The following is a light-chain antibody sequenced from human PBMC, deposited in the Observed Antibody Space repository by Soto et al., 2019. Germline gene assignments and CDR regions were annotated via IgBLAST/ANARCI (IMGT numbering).Light chain of an antibody. CDR1: QSIDSY. J-gene: IGKJ2*01. V-gene: IGKV1-39*01. CDR2: STS. CDR3: QQSYSTPWT. Sequence: DIQMTQSPSSLSAYIGDRVTITCRASQSIDSYLNWYQQKPGKAPKLLIYSTSSLQSGVPSRFSGSGSGTDFTLTISTLQPDDFATYFCQQSYSTPWTFGQGTKVE.